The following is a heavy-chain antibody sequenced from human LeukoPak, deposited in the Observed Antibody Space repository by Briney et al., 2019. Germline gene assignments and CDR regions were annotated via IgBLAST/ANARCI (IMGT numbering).Heavy chain of an antibody. J-gene: IGHJ4*02. Sequence: VKVSCKASGGTFSSYTISWVRQAPGQGLEWMGRIIPILGIANYAQKFQGRVTITADKSTSTAYMELSSLRSEDTAVYYCARDYCGGDCYYFEYFDYWGQGTLVTVSS. CDR3: ARDYCGGDCYYFEYFDY. CDR2: IIPILGIA. D-gene: IGHD2-21*01. CDR1: GGTFSSYT. V-gene: IGHV1-69*04.